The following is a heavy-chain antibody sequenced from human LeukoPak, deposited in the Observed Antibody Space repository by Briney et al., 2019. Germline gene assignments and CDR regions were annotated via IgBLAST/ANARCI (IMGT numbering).Heavy chain of an antibody. CDR3: ARGEWFAELYFDY. CDR1: GFTFSDYY. V-gene: IGHV3-11*01. Sequence: PGGSLRLSCAASGFTFSDYYMSWIRQAPGKGLEWVAYISNGDTPTYNTDSVQGRFTISRDNAKNSLYLQMNSLRAEDTAIYYCARGEWFAELYFDYWGQGTLVTVSS. J-gene: IGHJ4*01. CDR2: ISNGDTPT. D-gene: IGHD3-10*01.